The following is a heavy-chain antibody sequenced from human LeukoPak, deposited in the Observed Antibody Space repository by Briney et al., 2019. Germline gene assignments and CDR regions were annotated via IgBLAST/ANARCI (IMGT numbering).Heavy chain of an antibody. Sequence: ASVKVSCKASGYTFTSYGISWVRQAPGQGLEWMGWISAYNGNTNYAQKLQGRVTMTTDTSTSTAYVELSSLRSEDTAVYYCARDKEAHQLPPMDAFDIWAKGQWSPSLQ. J-gene: IGHJ3*02. D-gene: IGHD2-2*01. CDR1: GYTFTSYG. V-gene: IGHV1-18*01. CDR3: ARDKEAHQLPPMDAFDI. CDR2: ISAYNGNT.